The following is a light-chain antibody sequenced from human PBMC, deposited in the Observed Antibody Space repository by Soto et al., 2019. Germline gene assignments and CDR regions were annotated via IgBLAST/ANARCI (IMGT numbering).Light chain of an antibody. CDR1: QSALYSSNNKHY. CDR3: QQYYSTPPYT. J-gene: IGKJ2*01. Sequence: DIVMTQSPDSLAVSLGERATINCKSSQSALYSSNNKHYLAWYQQKPGQPPKLLIYWASTRESGVPDRVSGNGSGTDFTLTISILQAEDVAVYYCQQYYSTPPYTFGQGTKLEIK. V-gene: IGKV4-1*01. CDR2: WAS.